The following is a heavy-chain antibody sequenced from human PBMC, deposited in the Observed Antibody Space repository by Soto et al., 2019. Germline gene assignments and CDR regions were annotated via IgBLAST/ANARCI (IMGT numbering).Heavy chain of an antibody. J-gene: IGHJ4*02. CDR3: DREPKQNFDSSPWNGGFDS. CDR2: IYYTWNN. D-gene: IGHD3-22*01. Sequence: NLSLTCTVSGDSISSPHYYWTWICQPLVTGLEWVGYIYYTWNNFYNPALKSRVAMSVDPSTNQFSLKLASVTDADTAVYFCDREPKQNFDSSPWNGGFDSWGPGTLVTVS. CDR1: GDSISSPHYY. V-gene: IGHV4-30-4*01.